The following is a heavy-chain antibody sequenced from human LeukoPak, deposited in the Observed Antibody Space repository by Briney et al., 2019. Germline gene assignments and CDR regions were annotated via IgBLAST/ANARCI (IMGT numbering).Heavy chain of an antibody. Sequence: SETLSLTCTVSGGSISSYYWSWIRQPAGKGLEWIGRIYTSGSTNYNPSLKSRVTMSVDTSKNQFSLKLSSVTAADTAVYNCARDKSRTYGSADAFDIWGQGTMVTVSS. CDR3: ARDKSRTYGSADAFDI. J-gene: IGHJ3*02. CDR2: IYTSGST. V-gene: IGHV4-4*07. D-gene: IGHD3-10*01. CDR1: GGSISSYY.